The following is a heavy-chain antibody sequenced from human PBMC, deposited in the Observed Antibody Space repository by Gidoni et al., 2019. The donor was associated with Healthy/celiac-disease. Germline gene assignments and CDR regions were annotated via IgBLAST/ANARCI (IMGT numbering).Heavy chain of an antibody. D-gene: IGHD3-3*01. CDR2: ISISSSTI. CDR3: ARDSYDFWSGYYAYNWFDP. J-gene: IGHJ5*02. V-gene: IGHV3-48*01. Sequence: EVQRVESGGGLVQHGGSLRLPCPASGFTFRSSSMNWLRQAPGKELEWVSYISISSSTIYYAVSVKGRFTISRDNAKNSLYLQMNSLRAEDTAVYYCARDSYDFWSGYYAYNWFDPWGQGTLVTVSS. CDR1: GFTFRSSS.